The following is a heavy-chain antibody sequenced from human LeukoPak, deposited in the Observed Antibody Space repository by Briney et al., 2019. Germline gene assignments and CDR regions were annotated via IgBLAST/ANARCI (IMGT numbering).Heavy chain of an antibody. CDR2: ISYDGSNK. J-gene: IGHJ6*02. Sequence: GGSLRLSCAASGFTFSSYGMHWVRQAPGKGLEWVAVISYDGSNKYYADSVKGRFTISRDNSKNTLYLQMNSLRAEDTAVYYCAKELSGLEVVAAIPLRYYYYYGMDVWGQGTTVTVSS. V-gene: IGHV3-30*18. CDR1: GFTFSSYG. CDR3: AKELSGLEVVAAIPLRYYYYYGMDV. D-gene: IGHD2-15*01.